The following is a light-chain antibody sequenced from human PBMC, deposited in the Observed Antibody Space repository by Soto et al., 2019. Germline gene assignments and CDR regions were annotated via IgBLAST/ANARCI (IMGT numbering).Light chain of an antibody. Sequence: DIVMTQSPLSLPVTPGEPASISCRSSQSLLHRNGNNYLDWYLQKPGQSPQLLIYLGSNRASGVPDRLSGSGSGTDFTLKISRVEAEDVGDYYCMQALQTPVTFGQGTRLEIK. CDR2: LGS. CDR1: QSLLHRNGNNY. J-gene: IGKJ5*01. V-gene: IGKV2-28*01. CDR3: MQALQTPVT.